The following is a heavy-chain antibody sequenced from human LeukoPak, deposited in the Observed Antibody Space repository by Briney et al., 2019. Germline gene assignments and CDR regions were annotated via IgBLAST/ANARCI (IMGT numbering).Heavy chain of an antibody. Sequence: SVKVSCKASGGTFSSYAISWVRQAPGQGLEWMGGIIPIFGTANYAQKFQGRVTITTDESTSTAYMELSSLRSEDTAVYYCARDPLAAPTSRGWFDPWGQGTLVTVSS. J-gene: IGHJ5*02. V-gene: IGHV1-69*05. CDR2: IIPIFGTA. D-gene: IGHD6-6*01. CDR3: ARDPLAAPTSRGWFDP. CDR1: GGTFSSYA.